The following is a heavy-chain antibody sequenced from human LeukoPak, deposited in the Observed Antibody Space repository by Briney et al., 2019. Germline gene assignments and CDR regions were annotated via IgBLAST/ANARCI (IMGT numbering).Heavy chain of an antibody. CDR2: INPNSGGT. D-gene: IGHD3-10*01. J-gene: IGHJ4*02. Sequence: GASVKVSCKASGYTFTGYYMHWVRQAPGQGLEWMGRINPNSGGTNYAQKFQGRVTIARDTSISTAYMELSRLRSDDTAVYYCARDYGSGSYNFDYWGQGTLVTVSS. CDR3: ARDYGSGSYNFDY. CDR1: GYTFTGYY. V-gene: IGHV1-2*06.